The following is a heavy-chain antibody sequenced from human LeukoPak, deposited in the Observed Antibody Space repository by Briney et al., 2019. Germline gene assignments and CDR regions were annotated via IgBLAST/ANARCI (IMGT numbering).Heavy chain of an antibody. J-gene: IGHJ4*02. CDR1: GFAFSTYP. CDR3: ASRHYDFGYY. CDR2: ISYDGSNK. D-gene: IGHD4-17*01. Sequence: GESLKISCKGSGFAFSTYPVHWVRQAPGKGLEWVAVISYDGSNKYYADSVKGRFTISRDNSKNTLYLQMNSLRAEDTAIYYCASRHYDFGYYWGQGTLVTVSS. V-gene: IGHV3-30*04.